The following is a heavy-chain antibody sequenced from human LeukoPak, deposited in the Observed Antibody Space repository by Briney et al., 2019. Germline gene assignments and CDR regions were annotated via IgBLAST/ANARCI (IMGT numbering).Heavy chain of an antibody. V-gene: IGHV3-13*01. CDR2: VSSVFHA. Sequence: GGSLRLSCTASGFTLGSHDMHWVRQIPGQGLGWVAAVSSVFHAFFPDSVQARSTVSREDARNSLYLQMNSLRAGHTAVYYSVTEARGYHYTSFDYWGQGTPVTVSS. J-gene: IGHJ4*02. CDR3: VTEARGYHYTSFDY. D-gene: IGHD5-18*01. CDR1: GFTLGSHD.